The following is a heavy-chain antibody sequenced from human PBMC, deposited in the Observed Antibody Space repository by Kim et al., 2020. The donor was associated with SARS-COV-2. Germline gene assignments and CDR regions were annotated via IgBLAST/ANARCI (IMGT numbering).Heavy chain of an antibody. D-gene: IGHD2-2*02. V-gene: IGHV3-23*01. CDR3: AKSVVVVPAAIPDYYYYYGMDV. CDR2: ISGSGGST. J-gene: IGHJ6*02. CDR1: GFTFSSYA. Sequence: GGSLRLSCAASGFTFSSYAMSWVRQAPGKGLEWVSAISGSGGSTYYADSVKGRFTISRDNSKNTLYLQMNSLRAEDTAVYYCAKSVVVVPAAIPDYYYYYGMDVWGQGTTVTVSS.